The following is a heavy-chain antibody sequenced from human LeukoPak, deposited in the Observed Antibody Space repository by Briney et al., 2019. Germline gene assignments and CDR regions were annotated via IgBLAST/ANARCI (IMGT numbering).Heavy chain of an antibody. CDR2: INHSGST. Sequence: SETLSLTCAVYGGSFSGYYWSWIRQPPGKGLEWIGEINHSGSTNYNPSLKSRVTISVDTSKNQFSLKLSSVTAADTAVYYCARRGLLHYYDSSGYFLALWFDPWGQGTLVTVSS. D-gene: IGHD3-22*01. V-gene: IGHV4-34*01. J-gene: IGHJ5*02. CDR1: GGSFSGYY. CDR3: ARRGLLHYYDSSGYFLALWFDP.